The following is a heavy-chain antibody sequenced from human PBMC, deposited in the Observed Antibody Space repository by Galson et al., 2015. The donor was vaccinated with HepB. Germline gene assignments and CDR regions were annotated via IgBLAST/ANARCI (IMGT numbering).Heavy chain of an antibody. CDR3: ARAMYYYDSSGYYSWFDP. V-gene: IGHV2-70*11. D-gene: IGHD3-22*01. CDR2: IDWDDDK. Sequence: PALVKPTQTLTLTCTFSGFSLSTSGMCVSWIRQPPGKALEWLARIDWDDDKYYSTSLKTRLTISKDTSKNQVVLTMTNMDPVDTATYYCARAMYYYDSSGYYSWFDPWGQGTLVTVSS. CDR1: GFSLSTSGMC. J-gene: IGHJ5*02.